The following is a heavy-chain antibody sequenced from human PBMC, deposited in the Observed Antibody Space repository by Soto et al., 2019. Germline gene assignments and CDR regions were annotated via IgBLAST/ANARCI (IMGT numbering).Heavy chain of an antibody. CDR1: GFTFSSYS. CDR2: ISSSSSYI. Sequence: EVQLVESGGGLVKPGGSLRLSCAASGFTFSSYSMNWVRQAPGKGLEWVSSISSSSSYIYYADSVKGRFTISRDNAKNSLYLLMTSFGAEDTAVYYCARGSAPPDTIAVAGTMIGYYFDYWGQGTLVTVSS. CDR3: ARGSAPPDTIAVAGTMIGYYFDY. J-gene: IGHJ4*02. V-gene: IGHV3-21*01. D-gene: IGHD6-19*01.